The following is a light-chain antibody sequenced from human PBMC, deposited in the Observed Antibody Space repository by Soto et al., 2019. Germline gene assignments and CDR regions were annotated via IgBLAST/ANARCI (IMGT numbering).Light chain of an antibody. J-gene: IGLJ2*01. V-gene: IGLV1-44*01. CDR1: SSNIGSNT. CDR3: AAWDDSLNGPV. Sequence: QPVLTQSPSASGTPGQRVTISCSGSSSNIGSNTVNWYQQLPGTAPKLLIYSNNRRPSGVPDRFSGFKSGTSASLAISGLQSEDEADYYCAAWDDSLNGPVFGGGTKLTVL. CDR2: SNN.